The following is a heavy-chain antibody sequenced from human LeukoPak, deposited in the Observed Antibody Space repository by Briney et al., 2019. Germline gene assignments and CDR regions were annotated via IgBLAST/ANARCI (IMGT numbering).Heavy chain of an antibody. Sequence: PSETLSLTCAVYGGSFSGYYWSWIRQPPGKGLEWIGEINHSGSTNYNPSLKSRVTISVDTSKNQFSLKLSSVTAADTAVNYCASPPSYYYETSGYSHDAFDLWGQGTMITVSS. CDR2: INHSGST. J-gene: IGHJ3*01. D-gene: IGHD3-22*01. CDR1: GGSFSGYY. V-gene: IGHV4-34*01. CDR3: ASPPSYYYETSGYSHDAFDL.